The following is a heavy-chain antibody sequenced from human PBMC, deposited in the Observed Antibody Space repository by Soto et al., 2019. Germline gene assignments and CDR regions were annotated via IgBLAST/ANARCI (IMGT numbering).Heavy chain of an antibody. J-gene: IGHJ4*02. CDR1: GFTFGDYT. V-gene: IGHV3-43*01. CDR3: AKPLMRYTYKGWFDY. CDR2: ISWDGGST. D-gene: IGHD5-18*01. Sequence: GGSLRLSCAASGFTFGDYTIHWVRQAPGKGLEWVSLISWDGGSTYYADSVKGRFTISRDNSKNSLYLQMNSLRTEDTALYYCAKPLMRYTYKGWFDYWGQGTLVTVSS.